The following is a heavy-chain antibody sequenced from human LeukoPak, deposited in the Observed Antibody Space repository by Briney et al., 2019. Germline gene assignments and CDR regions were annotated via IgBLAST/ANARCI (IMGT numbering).Heavy chain of an antibody. CDR1: GGTFSSYA. CDR2: IIPIFGIA. J-gene: IGHJ6*02. Sequence: ASVKVSCKASGGTFSSYAISWVRQAPGQGLEWMGRIIPIFGIANYAQKFQGRVTITADKSMSTAYMELSSLRSEDTAVYYCARDRTYCSGGSCYPYYYYGMDVWGQGTTVTVSS. CDR3: ARDRTYCSGGSCYPYYYYGMDV. V-gene: IGHV1-69*04. D-gene: IGHD2-15*01.